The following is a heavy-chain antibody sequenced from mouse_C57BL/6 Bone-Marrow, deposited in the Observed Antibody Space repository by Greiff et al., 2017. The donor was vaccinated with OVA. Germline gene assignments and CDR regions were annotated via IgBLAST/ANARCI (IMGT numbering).Heavy chain of an antibody. CDR1: GYSFTDYN. Sequence: VQLKESGPELVKPGASVKISCKASGYSFTDYNMNWVKQSDGKSLEWIGVINPNYGTTSYNQKFKGKATLTVDQSSSTAYMQLNSLTSEDSAVYYCGGNYEFAYWGQGTLVTVSA. CDR3: GGNYEFAY. CDR2: INPNYGTT. D-gene: IGHD2-1*01. J-gene: IGHJ3*01. V-gene: IGHV1-39*01.